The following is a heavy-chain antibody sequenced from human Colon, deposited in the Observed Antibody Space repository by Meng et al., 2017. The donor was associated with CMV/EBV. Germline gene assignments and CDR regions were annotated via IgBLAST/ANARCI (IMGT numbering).Heavy chain of an antibody. D-gene: IGHD1-26*01. CDR1: GYTFSAYF. CDR3: ARDYENTAYWELDY. V-gene: IGHV1-2*06. Sequence: ASVKVSCKASGYTFSAYFLHWIRQAPGQGPEWLGRIHPNTGDTMYAQNFQGRVTMTRDTSITTAYMELTRLTSDDTAVYYCARDYENTAYWELDYRGQGTRVTVSS. CDR2: IHPNTGDT. J-gene: IGHJ4*02.